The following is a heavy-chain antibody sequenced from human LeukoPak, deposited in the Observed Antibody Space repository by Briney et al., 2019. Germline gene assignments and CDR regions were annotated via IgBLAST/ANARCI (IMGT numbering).Heavy chain of an antibody. D-gene: IGHD1-1*01. CDR3: ARVASTTRRHDAFDI. J-gene: IGHJ3*02. V-gene: IGHV1-18*01. CDR2: ISAYNGNT. CDR1: GYTFTSYG. Sequence: GASVKVSCKASGYTFTSYGISWVRQAPGQGLEWMGWISAYNGNTNYAQKLQGRVTMTTDTSTSTAYMELRSLRSDDTAVYYCARVASTTRRHDAFDIWGQGTMVTVSS.